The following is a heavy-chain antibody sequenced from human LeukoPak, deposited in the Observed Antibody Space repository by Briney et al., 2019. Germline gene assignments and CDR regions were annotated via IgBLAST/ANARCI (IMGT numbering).Heavy chain of an antibody. J-gene: IGHJ4*02. CDR3: ARDLLEWELHYFDY. CDR1: GFTFSNYE. CDR2: ISGSSSYI. V-gene: IGHV3-21*01. Sequence: GGSLRLSCAASGFTFSNYEMHWVRQAPGKGLEWVSSISGSSSYIYYADSVKGRFSISRDNAKNSLYLQMNSLRAEDTAVYYCARDLLEWELHYFDYWGQGTLVTVSS. D-gene: IGHD1-26*01.